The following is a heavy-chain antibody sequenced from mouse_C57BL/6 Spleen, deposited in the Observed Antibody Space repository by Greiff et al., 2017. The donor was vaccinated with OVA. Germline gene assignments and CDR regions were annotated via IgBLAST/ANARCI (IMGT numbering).Heavy chain of an antibody. D-gene: IGHD1-1*01. J-gene: IGHJ4*01. CDR1: GFTFSDYG. V-gene: IGHV5-17*01. Sequence: VQLKESGGGLVKPGGSLKLSCAASGFTFSDYGMHWVRQAPEKGLEWVAYISSGSSTIYYADTVKGRFTISRDNAKNTLFLQMTSLRSEDTAMYYCARPRYGSSPSAMDYWGQGTSVTVSS. CDR2: ISSGSSTI. CDR3: ARPRYGSSPSAMDY.